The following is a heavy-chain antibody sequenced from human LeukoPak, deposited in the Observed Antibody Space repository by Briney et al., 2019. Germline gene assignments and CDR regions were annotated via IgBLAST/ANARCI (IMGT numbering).Heavy chain of an antibody. CDR1: GGTFSSYA. Sequence: ASVKVSCKASGGTFSSYAISWVRQAPGQGLEWMGGIIPIFGTANYAQKFQGRVTITADESTSTAYMELSSLRSEDTAVYYCARVVSGRYYFDYWGQETLVTVSS. D-gene: IGHD3-3*01. CDR2: IIPIFGTA. J-gene: IGHJ4*02. V-gene: IGHV1-69*13. CDR3: ARVVSGRYYFDY.